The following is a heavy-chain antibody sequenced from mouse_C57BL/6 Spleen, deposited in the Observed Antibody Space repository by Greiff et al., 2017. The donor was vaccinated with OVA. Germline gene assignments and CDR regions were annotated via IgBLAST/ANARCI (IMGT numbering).Heavy chain of an antibody. CDR2: IRSKSNHYAT. CDR3: VRHRWAAMDY. V-gene: IGHV10-1*01. CDR1: GFSFNTYA. D-gene: IGHD1-1*02. J-gene: IGHJ4*01. Sequence: EVMLVESGGGLVQPKGSLKLSCAASGFSFNTYAMNWVRQAPGKGLEWVARIRSKSNHYATYYADSVKDSFTISRDDSESMLYLQMNNLKTVDTAMYYCVRHRWAAMDYWGQGTSVTVSS.